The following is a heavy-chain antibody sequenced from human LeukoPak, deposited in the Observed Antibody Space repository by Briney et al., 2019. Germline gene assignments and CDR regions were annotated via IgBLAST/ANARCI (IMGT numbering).Heavy chain of an antibody. V-gene: IGHV3-7*04. J-gene: IGHJ4*02. D-gene: IGHD6-13*01. CDR3: ARLAAGSDYFDY. Sequence: GGSLRLSCAASGFPFSRYWMSWVCQAPGKGLEWVANIKPDGSEKHYVDSVKGRFTFSRDNAKNSLYLQMNGLRAEDMAVYYCARLAAGSDYFDYWGQGTLVTVSS. CDR1: GFPFSRYW. CDR2: IKPDGSEK.